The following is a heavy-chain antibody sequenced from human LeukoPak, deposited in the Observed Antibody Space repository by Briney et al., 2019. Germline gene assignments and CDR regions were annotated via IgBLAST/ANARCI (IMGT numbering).Heavy chain of an antibody. V-gene: IGHV3-53*01. Sequence: GGSLRLSCSASGFTVNSNYMTWVRQAQGKGLEWVSLIYSGGRTYYADSVKGRFIITRDNSKNTLYLQMNNLRAEDTAVYYCARGYIIGPTTNYWGQGTLVTVSS. CDR1: GFTVNSNY. J-gene: IGHJ4*02. CDR3: ARGYIIGPTTNY. D-gene: IGHD3/OR15-3a*01. CDR2: IYSGGRT.